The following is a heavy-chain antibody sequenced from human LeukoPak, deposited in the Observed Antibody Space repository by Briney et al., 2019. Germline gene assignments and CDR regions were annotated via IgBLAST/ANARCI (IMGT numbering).Heavy chain of an antibody. J-gene: IGHJ4*02. CDR1: GFTFSSYA. Sequence: GGSLRLSCAASGFTFSSYAMSWVRQAPGKGLELVSAISGSGGSTYYADSVKGRFTISRDNSKNTLYLQMNSLRAEDTAVYYCAKGEDCSSTSCYTPDYWGQGTLVTVSS. V-gene: IGHV3-23*01. CDR2: ISGSGGST. D-gene: IGHD2-2*02. CDR3: AKGEDCSSTSCYTPDY.